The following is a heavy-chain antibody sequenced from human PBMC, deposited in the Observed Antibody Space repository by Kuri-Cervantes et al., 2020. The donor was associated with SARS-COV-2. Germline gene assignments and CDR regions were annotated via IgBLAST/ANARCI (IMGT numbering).Heavy chain of an antibody. CDR3: AKDMYYDSSGFYDAFDI. CDR2: IRYDGSNK. D-gene: IGHD3-22*01. CDR1: GFTFSSYG. V-gene: IGHV3-30*02. J-gene: IGHJ3*02. Sequence: GGSLRLSCAASGFTFSSYGMHWVRQAPGKGLEWVAFIRYDGSNKYYADSVKGRSTISRDNSKNTLYLQMNSLRAEDTAVYYCAKDMYYDSSGFYDAFDIWGQGTMVTVSS.